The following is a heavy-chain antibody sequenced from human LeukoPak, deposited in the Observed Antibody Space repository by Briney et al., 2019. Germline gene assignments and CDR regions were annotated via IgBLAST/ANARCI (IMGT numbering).Heavy chain of an antibody. Sequence: GRSLRLSCVASGFTFSRYGMHWVRQAPGKGLEWVAVISYDGSNKYYADSVTGRFTISRDNSKNTLYVQMNSLRAEDTAVYYCAKDHERVWELHNSPLDYWGQGTLVTVSS. J-gene: IGHJ4*02. CDR1: GFTFSRYG. CDR2: ISYDGSNK. CDR3: AKDHERVWELHNSPLDY. V-gene: IGHV3-30*18. D-gene: IGHD4-23*01.